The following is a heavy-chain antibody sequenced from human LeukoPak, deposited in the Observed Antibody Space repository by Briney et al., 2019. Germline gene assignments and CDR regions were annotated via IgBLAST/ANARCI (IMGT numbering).Heavy chain of an antibody. Sequence: SETLSLTCTVSGGSISSSRYYWGWIRQPPGKGLEWIGSIYYSGSTYYNPSLKSRVTISVDTSKNQFSLKLSSVTAADTAVYYCARDLTMVRGVIDWFDPWGQGTLVTVSS. V-gene: IGHV4-39*07. CDR2: IYYSGST. CDR3: ARDLTMVRGVIDWFDP. CDR1: GGSISSSRYY. D-gene: IGHD3-10*01. J-gene: IGHJ5*02.